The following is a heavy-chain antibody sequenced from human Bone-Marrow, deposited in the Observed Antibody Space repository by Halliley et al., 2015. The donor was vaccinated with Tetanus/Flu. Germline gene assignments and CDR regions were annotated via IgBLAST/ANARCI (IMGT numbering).Heavy chain of an antibody. J-gene: IGHJ4*02. CDR3: AGGHLGGDY. V-gene: IGHV4-59*01. D-gene: IGHD3-16*01. Sequence: TLSLTCTVSGDSLGSYYWSWIRQPPGKGLEWIGYIFYGGSTRYNPSLNSRVTISKDTSKNQFSLKVTSVTAADTAVYFCAGGHLGGDYWGQGTLVTVSS. CDR1: GDSLGSYY. CDR2: IFYGGST.